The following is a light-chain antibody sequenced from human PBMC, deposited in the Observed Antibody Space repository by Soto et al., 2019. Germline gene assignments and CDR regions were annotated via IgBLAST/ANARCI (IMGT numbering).Light chain of an antibody. CDR2: SAS. CDR1: QTVSSN. V-gene: IGKV3-15*01. J-gene: IGKJ2*01. Sequence: DIVMTQSPATLSVSPGERVTLSCRGSQTVSSNLAWYQQKPGQAPRLLISSASTRATGVPGRFSGSGSGTDFTLTISSLQSEDFAVYYCQQYKTYSRTFGQGTKLEIK. CDR3: QQYKTYSRT.